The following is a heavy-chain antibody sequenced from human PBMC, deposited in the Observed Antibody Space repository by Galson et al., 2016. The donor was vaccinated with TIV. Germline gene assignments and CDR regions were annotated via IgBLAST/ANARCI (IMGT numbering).Heavy chain of an antibody. J-gene: IGHJ3*02. Sequence: SLRLSCAASGFNFRNYAMDWVRQPPGTGLEWVSGITGSGGSTDYGVSVKGRFIVSRDNSKNTLYLQLNILRADDTAVYYCVKEPFSTVLYGFDNWGQGTMVTVSS. CDR1: GFNFRNYA. CDR2: ITGSGGST. V-gene: IGHV3-23*01. CDR3: VKEPFSTVLYGFDN. D-gene: IGHD2/OR15-2a*01.